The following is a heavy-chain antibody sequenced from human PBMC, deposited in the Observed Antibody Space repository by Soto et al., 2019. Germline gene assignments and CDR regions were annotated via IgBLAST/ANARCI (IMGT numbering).Heavy chain of an antibody. CDR3: AKDYGYYFGPGSPCFDH. CDR2: ISGSGGAT. Sequence: GGSLRLSCAASGFTFNGNAMSWVRQRPGKGLEWVSTISGSGGATYYANSVKGRFSISRDNSRNTLFMQMNNLRDEDTAVYYCAKDYGYYFGPGSPCFDHWGQGTLVTVSS. D-gene: IGHD3-10*01. J-gene: IGHJ4*02. CDR1: GFTFNGNA. V-gene: IGHV3-23*01.